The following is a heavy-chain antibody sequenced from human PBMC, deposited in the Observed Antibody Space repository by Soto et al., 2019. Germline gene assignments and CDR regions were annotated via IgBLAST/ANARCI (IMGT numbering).Heavy chain of an antibody. CDR2: INHSGSA. D-gene: IGHD6-19*01. CDR1: GESFSGHI. CDR3: ARGLITGSHYSGGWYYFDS. J-gene: IGHJ4*02. Sequence: SETLSLTCAVYGESFSGHIWPWIRQTPGKGLQRIGQINHSGSASYNPSLKSRSTISVHTSNSQFSLGLSSVTAADTAVYYCARGLITGSHYSGGWYYFDSWGQGTQVTVSS. V-gene: IGHV4-34*01.